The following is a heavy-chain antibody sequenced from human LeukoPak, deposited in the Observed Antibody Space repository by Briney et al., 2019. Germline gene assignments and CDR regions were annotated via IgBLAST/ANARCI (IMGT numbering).Heavy chain of an antibody. CDR2: ISPYNGNT. Sequence: ASMKVSCKASGYTFTSYGINWVRQAPGHGLEWMGWISPYNGNTHYAPKLQGRVTMTTDTSTSTAYMELRSLRSDDTAVYYCAGQGGYCSSTDCYPNWFDPWGQGTLVTVSS. V-gene: IGHV1-18*01. J-gene: IGHJ5*02. D-gene: IGHD2-2*01. CDR1: GYTFTSYG. CDR3: AGQGGYCSSTDCYPNWFDP.